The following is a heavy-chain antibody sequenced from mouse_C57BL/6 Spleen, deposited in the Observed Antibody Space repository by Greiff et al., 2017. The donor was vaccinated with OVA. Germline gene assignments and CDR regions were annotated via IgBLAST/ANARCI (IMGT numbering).Heavy chain of an antibody. Sequence: VQLQESGAELARPGASVKLSCKASGYTFTSYGISWVKQRTGQGLEWIGEIYPRSGNTYYNEKFKGQATLPADKSSSTAYMELRSLTSEDSAVYFCARGDSSGPIDAMDYWGQGTSVTVSS. CDR2: IYPRSGNT. V-gene: IGHV1-81*01. J-gene: IGHJ4*01. D-gene: IGHD3-2*02. CDR1: GYTFTSYG. CDR3: ARGDSSGPIDAMDY.